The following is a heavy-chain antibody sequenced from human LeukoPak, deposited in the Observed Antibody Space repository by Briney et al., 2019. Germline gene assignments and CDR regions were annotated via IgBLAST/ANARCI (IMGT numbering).Heavy chain of an antibody. Sequence: GGSLRLSCAASGFTFSSYSMNWVRQAPGKGLEWVSSISSSSYIYYADSVKGRFTISRDNAKNSLYLQMNSLRAEDTAVYYCARSTYYDILTGYYYFDYWGQGTLVTVSS. CDR2: ISSSSYI. CDR1: GFTFSSYS. J-gene: IGHJ4*02. CDR3: ARSTYYDILTGYYYFDY. V-gene: IGHV3-21*01. D-gene: IGHD3-9*01.